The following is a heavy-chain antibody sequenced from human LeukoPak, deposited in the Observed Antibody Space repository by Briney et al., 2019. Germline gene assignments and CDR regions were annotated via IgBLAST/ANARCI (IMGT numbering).Heavy chain of an antibody. D-gene: IGHD3-22*01. CDR1: GFTFSDYY. V-gene: IGHV3-11*04. J-gene: IGHJ6*03. CDR3: ARVTLGYDSSGYQRCYYYYMDV. CDR2: ISSSGSTI. Sequence: GGSLRLSCAASGFTFSDYYMNWIRQAPGKGLEWVSYISSSGSTIYYADSVKGRFTISRDNAKNSLYLQMNSLRAEDTAVYYCARVTLGYDSSGYQRCYYYYMDVWGKGTTVTVSS.